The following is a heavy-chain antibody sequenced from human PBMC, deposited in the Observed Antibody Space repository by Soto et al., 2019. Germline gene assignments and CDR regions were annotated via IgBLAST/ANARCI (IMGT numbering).Heavy chain of an antibody. CDR1: GYIFTNYW. J-gene: IGHJ6*02. CDR2: IYPGNSDS. CDR3: ARLLYEGPYCYYYYGMDV. V-gene: IGHV5-51*01. Sequence: PGESLKISCKGSGYIFTNYWIGWVRQMPGKGLEWMGNIYPGNSDSRYSPSFQGQVTISADKSISTAYLQWSSLKASDTAIYYSARLLYEGPYCYYYYGMDVWGQGTTVTVSS. D-gene: IGHD2-8*01.